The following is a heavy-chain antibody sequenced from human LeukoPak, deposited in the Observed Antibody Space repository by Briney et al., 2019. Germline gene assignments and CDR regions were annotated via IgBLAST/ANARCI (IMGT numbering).Heavy chain of an antibody. D-gene: IGHD5-18*01. Sequence: SETLSLTCTASGGSISSSSAYWGWIRQPPGMGLEWIGSICYSKNTYYNPSLKSRVTISADTSKNQFSLTLGSVSATDTAVYYCVSPRGFSYGYFDYWGQGTLVTVSS. V-gene: IGHV4-39*01. J-gene: IGHJ4*02. CDR2: ICYSKNT. CDR1: GGSISSSSAY. CDR3: VSPRGFSYGYFDY.